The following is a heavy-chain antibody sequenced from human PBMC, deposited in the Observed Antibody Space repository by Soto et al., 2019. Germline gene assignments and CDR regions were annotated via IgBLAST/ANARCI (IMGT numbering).Heavy chain of an antibody. Sequence: GASVKVSCKVSGYTLTELSMHWVRQAPGKGLEWMGGFDPEDGETIYAQKFQGRVTMTEDTSTDTAYMELSSLRSEDTAVYYCATGPLRAGGIVVVPAAMIRPIGHTFDYWGQGTLVTVSS. CDR3: ATGPLRAGGIVVVPAAMIRPIGHTFDY. J-gene: IGHJ4*02. CDR2: FDPEDGET. V-gene: IGHV1-24*01. D-gene: IGHD2-2*01. CDR1: GYTLTELS.